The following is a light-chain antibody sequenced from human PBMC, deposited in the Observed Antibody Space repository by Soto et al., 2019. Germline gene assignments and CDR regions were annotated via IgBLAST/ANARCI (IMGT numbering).Light chain of an antibody. Sequence: DIQMTQSPSSLSASVGDRVTITCQASQDINNHLNWYQQKPGKAPKLLIYEASTLKSGVPSRFSGSGSGTEFTLTISSLQPDDFATYYCQHYNSYSEAFGQGTKVDIK. J-gene: IGKJ1*01. CDR1: QDINNH. CDR2: EAS. CDR3: QHYNSYSEA. V-gene: IGKV1-5*03.